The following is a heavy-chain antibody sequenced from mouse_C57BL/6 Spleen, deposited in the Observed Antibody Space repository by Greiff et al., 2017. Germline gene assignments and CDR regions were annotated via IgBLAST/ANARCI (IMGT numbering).Heavy chain of an antibody. CDR3: ARSSSGSYYFDY. D-gene: IGHD3-2*02. Sequence: QVTLKVSGPGLLQSSQTLSLTCSFSGFSLSTSGMGVSWIRQPSGKGLEWLAHIYWDDDKRYNPSLKSRLTISKDTSRNQVFLKITSVDTADTATYYCARSSSGSYYFDYWGQGTTLTVSS. J-gene: IGHJ2*01. V-gene: IGHV8-12*01. CDR2: IYWDDDK. CDR1: GFSLSTSGMG.